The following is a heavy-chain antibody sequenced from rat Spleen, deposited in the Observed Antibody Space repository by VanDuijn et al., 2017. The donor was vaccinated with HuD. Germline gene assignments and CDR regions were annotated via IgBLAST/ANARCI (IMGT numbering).Heavy chain of an antibody. Sequence: EVQLVESGGGLVQPGRSLKLSCAASGFTFSDCDMAWVRQAPTKGLEWVASITNSAGSTYYPDSVKGRFTISRDTAENTLYLQMGSLRSEDTATYYCARHGGLRNWFAYWGQGTLVTVSS. V-gene: IGHV5-7*01. CDR2: ITNSAGST. CDR1: GFTFSDCD. J-gene: IGHJ3*01. CDR3: ARHGGLRNWFAY.